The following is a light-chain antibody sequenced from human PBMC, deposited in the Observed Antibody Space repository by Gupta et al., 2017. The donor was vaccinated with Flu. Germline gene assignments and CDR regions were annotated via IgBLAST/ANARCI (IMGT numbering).Light chain of an antibody. CDR1: QDLIYSDGKTY. CDR2: KVS. CDR3: MQALHWPT. J-gene: IGKJ5*01. Sequence: VALTQSPPSLSATLGPPSPISCRFSQDLIYSDGKTYLKWFQQRPGQSPRRLSYKVSNRDSGVPDRFSGSGSGTDFTMKISRVEAEDVGVYCCMQALHWPTFGQGTRLDIK. V-gene: IGKV2-30*01.